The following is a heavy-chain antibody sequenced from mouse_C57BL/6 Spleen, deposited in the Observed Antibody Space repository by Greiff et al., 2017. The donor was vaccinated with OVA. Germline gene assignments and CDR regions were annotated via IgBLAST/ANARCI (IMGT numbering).Heavy chain of an antibody. CDR3: ARYPPEGSSPPFDY. J-gene: IGHJ2*01. CDR1: GYTFTSYW. CDR2: IDPSDSYT. D-gene: IGHD1-1*01. V-gene: IGHV1-69*01. Sequence: QVQLQQPGAELVMPGASVKLSCKASGYTFTSYWMHWVKQRPGQGLEWIVEIDPSDSYTNYNQKFKGKSTLTVDKSSSTAYMQLSSLTSEDSAVYYCARYPPEGSSPPFDYWGQGTTLTVSS.